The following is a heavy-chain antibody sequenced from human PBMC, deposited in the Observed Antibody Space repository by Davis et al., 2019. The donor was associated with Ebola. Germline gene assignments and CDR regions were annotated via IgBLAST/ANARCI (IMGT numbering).Heavy chain of an antibody. CDR2: IYYSGST. D-gene: IGHD1-26*01. V-gene: IGHV4-30-4*01. CDR1: GGSISSGDYY. Sequence: MPSETLSLTCTVSGGSISSGDYYWSWIRQPPGKGLEWIGYIYYSGSTYYNPSPKSRVTISVDTSKNQFSLKLSSVTAADTAVYYCAREWELLDNWFDPWGQGTLVTVSS. CDR3: AREWELLDNWFDP. J-gene: IGHJ5*02.